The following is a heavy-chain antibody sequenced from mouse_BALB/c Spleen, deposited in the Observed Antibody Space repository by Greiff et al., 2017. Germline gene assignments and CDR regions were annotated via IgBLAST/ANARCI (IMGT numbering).Heavy chain of an antibody. Sequence: EVKLVESGGDLVKPGGSLKLSCAASGFAFSSYDMSWVRQTPEKRLEWVAYISSGGGSTYYPDTVKGRFTISRDNAKNTLYLQMSSLKSEDTAMYYCARHRGAYYYAMDYWGQGTSVTVSS. CDR2: ISSGGGST. CDR3: ARHRGAYYYAMDY. J-gene: IGHJ4*01. D-gene: IGHD3-3*01. CDR1: GFAFSSYD. V-gene: IGHV5-12-1*01.